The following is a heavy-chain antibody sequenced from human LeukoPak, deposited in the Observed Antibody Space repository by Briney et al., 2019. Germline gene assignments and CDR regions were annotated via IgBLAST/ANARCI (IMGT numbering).Heavy chain of an antibody. Sequence: ASVKVSCKASGYIFTGYYIHWVRQAPGQGLEWMGSINPNNGGTNYAQKLQGRVTITRDTSIYTAYLDLSRLRSDDTAVYYCARGGSWYSSGYPAVYWGQGTLVTVSS. D-gene: IGHD5-18*01. CDR3: ARGGSWYSSGYPAVY. J-gene: IGHJ4*02. CDR1: GYIFTGYY. CDR2: INPNNGGT. V-gene: IGHV1-2*02.